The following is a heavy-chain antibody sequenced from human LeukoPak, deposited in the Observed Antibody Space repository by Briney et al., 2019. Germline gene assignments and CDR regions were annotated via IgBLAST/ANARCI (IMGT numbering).Heavy chain of an antibody. Sequence: PGGSLRLSCAAAEFTFSSYAMHWVRRAPGKGLEWVAVISFDGSDKFYADSVKGRFTISRDNSRNTLYLQMNSLRAEDTAVYYCARDARISYYFGSGSYYFPDYWGQGTLVTVSS. J-gene: IGHJ4*02. CDR3: ARDARISYYFGSGSYYFPDY. D-gene: IGHD3-10*01. CDR2: ISFDGSDK. V-gene: IGHV3-30*04. CDR1: EFTFSSYA.